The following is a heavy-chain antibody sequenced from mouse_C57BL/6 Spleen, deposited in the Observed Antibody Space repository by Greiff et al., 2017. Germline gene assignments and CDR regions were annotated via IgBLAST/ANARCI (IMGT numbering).Heavy chain of an antibody. V-gene: IGHV1-26*01. CDR3: ARNGIVHAMDY. J-gene: IGHJ4*01. Sequence: VQLQQSGPELVKPGASVKISCKASGYTFTDYYMNWVKQSHGKSLEWIGDINPNNGGTSYNQKFKGKATLTVDKSSSTAYMELRSLTSKDSAVYYCARNGIVHAMDYWGQGTSVTVAS. D-gene: IGHD2-12*01. CDR2: INPNNGGT. CDR1: GYTFTDYY.